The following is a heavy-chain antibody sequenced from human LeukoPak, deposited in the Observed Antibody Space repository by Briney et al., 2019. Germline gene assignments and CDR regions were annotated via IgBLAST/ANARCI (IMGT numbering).Heavy chain of an antibody. CDR1: GFTFSSYA. J-gene: IGHJ4*02. V-gene: IGHV3-23*01. CDR2: ISGSGGST. CDR3: AKDHKQQLVKEVIDY. D-gene: IGHD6-13*01. Sequence: GGSLRLSCAASGFTFSSYAMSWVRQAPGKGLEWVSAISGSGGSTYYADSVKGRFTISRDNSKNTLYLQMNSLRAEDTAVYYCAKDHKQQLVKEVIDYWGQGTLVTVSS.